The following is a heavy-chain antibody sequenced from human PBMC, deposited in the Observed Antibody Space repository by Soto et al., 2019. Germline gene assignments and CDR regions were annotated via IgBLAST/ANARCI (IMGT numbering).Heavy chain of an antibody. J-gene: IGHJ4*02. CDR1: GYNFTNNR. V-gene: IGHV1-3*01. CDR3: ARGEMPLFAX. CDR2: IRPVSGNT. Sequence: ASVKVSCNASGYNFTNNRIHWLRQATGKSLEWMGWIRPVSGNTQHSQKFLGRVTITRETSATTAHMELTSLSSYGTAVYYCARGEMPLFAXWGQGALVTVSX. D-gene: IGHD2-2*01.